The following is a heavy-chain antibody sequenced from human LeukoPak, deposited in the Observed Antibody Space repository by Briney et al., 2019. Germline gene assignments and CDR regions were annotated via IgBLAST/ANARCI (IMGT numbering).Heavy chain of an antibody. CDR2: ISSSSSYI. J-gene: IGHJ3*02. CDR1: GFTFSSYS. Sequence: PGGSLRLSCAASGFTFSSYSMNWVRQAPGKGLEWVSSISSSSSYIYYADSVKGRFTISRDNAKNSLYLQMNSLRAEDTAVYYCARVPPVPTTYTTPEDAFDIWGQGTMVTVSS. CDR3: ARVPPVPTTYTTPEDAFDI. D-gene: IGHD2/OR15-2a*01. V-gene: IGHV3-21*01.